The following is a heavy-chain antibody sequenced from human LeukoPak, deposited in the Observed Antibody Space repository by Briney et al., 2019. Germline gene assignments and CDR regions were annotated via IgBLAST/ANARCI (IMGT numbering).Heavy chain of an antibody. V-gene: IGHV3-30-3*01. CDR2: ISYDGSNK. Sequence: GGSLRLSCAASGFTFSSYAIHWVRQAPGKGLEWVAVISYDGSNKYYADSVKGRFTISRDNSKNTLYPQMNSLRAEDTAVYYCARESTMIVVEYYFDYWGQGTLVTVSS. D-gene: IGHD3-22*01. J-gene: IGHJ4*02. CDR1: GFTFSSYA. CDR3: ARESTMIVVEYYFDY.